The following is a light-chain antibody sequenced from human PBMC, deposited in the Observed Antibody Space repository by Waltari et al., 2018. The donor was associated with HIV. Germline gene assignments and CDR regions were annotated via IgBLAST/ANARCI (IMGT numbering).Light chain of an antibody. CDR1: ETLLQSDVKTY. V-gene: IGKV2D-29*01. Sequence: EIVMTQTPPFLSVAPGQAASLSHKSIETLLQSDVKTYFYWYVQKTGQPPQLLLYEVSNRFTGVPDRFIGSGSGTDFTLILSRVEAEYVGVYYCMQSAQFPLTFGGGTKVEIK. J-gene: IGKJ4*01. CDR2: EVS. CDR3: MQSAQFPLT.